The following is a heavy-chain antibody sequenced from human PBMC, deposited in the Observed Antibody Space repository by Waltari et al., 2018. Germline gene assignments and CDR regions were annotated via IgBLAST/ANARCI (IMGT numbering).Heavy chain of an antibody. J-gene: IGHJ4*02. CDR2: IYTSGST. CDR3: ARDRHYYDSSEPFDY. CDR1: GGSISSYY. D-gene: IGHD3-22*01. V-gene: IGHV4-4*07. Sequence: QVQLQESGPGLVKPSETLSLTCTVSGGSISSYYWSWIRQPAGKGLEWIGRIYTSGSTNYNPSLKSRVTRAVDTSKNQFSLKLSSVTAADTAVYYCARDRHYYDSSEPFDYWGQGTLVTVSS.